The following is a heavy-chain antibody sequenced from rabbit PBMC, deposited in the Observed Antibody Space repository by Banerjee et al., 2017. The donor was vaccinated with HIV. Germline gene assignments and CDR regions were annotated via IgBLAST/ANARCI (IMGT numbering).Heavy chain of an antibody. J-gene: IGHJ4*01. V-gene: IGHV1S45*01. CDR3: ARGWITMTMNL. CDR2: INTSSGNT. Sequence: QEQLVESGGGLVQPEGSLTLTCTASGFSFSNKYVMCWVRQAPGKGLEWIACINTSSGNTVYATWAQGRFTISKISSTTVTLQMTSLTAADTATYFCARGWITMTMNLWGPGTLVTVS. CDR1: GFSFSNKYV. D-gene: IGHD2-1*01.